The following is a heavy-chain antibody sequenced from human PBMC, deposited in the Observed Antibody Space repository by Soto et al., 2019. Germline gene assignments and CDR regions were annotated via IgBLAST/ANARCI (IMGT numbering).Heavy chain of an antibody. CDR1: EFTFSGRS. CDR3: ARGWFGPDV. Sequence: EVQLVESGGGLVQPGGSLRLSCAASEFTFSGRSVHWVRQAPGKGLVWVSGIDKVGTDSTYADSVKGRFTSSRDNAKNTVYLAINSLGVEDTAVYYCARGWFGPDVLGNWTTVTVSS. CDR2: IDKVGTDS. D-gene: IGHD3-10*01. J-gene: IGHJ6*03. V-gene: IGHV3-74*01.